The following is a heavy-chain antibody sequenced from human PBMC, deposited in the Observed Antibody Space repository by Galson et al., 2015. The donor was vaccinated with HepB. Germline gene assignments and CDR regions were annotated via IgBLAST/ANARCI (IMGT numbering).Heavy chain of an antibody. CDR1: GFTFSSYA. CDR2: IRGSSGTI. D-gene: IGHD6-13*01. Sequence: SLRLSCAASGFTFSSYAMSWVRQAPGKGLEWVSAIRGSSGTILYADSVKGRFSISRDNSKNTLYLQMNSLRAEDTAVYSCARRGSGSTWPGFDYWGQGTLVTVSS. J-gene: IGHJ4*02. CDR3: ARRGSGSTWPGFDY. V-gene: IGHV3-23*01.